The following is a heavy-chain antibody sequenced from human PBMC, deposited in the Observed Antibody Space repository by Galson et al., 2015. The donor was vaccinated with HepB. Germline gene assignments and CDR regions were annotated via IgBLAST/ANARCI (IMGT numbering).Heavy chain of an antibody. CDR2: IYSGGST. Sequence: SLRLSCAPSGFTVSSNYMSWVRQAPGKGLEWVSTIYSGGSTYYADSVKGRFTISRDNSKNTLYLQMNSLRAEDTAVYYCARGGIVGATAHYYFDYWGQGTLVTVSS. V-gene: IGHV3-66*02. J-gene: IGHJ4*02. CDR1: GFTVSSNY. D-gene: IGHD1-26*01. CDR3: ARGGIVGATAHYYFDY.